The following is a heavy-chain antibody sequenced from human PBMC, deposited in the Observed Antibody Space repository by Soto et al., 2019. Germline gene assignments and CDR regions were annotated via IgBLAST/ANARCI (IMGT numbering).Heavy chain of an antibody. CDR1: CYTFTSYG. D-gene: IGHD3-3*01. V-gene: IGHV1-18*01. CDR2: ISAYNGNT. J-gene: IGHJ5*02. Sequence: ASVKVSCKASCYTFTSYGISWVRQAPGQGLEWMGWISAYNGNTNYAQKLQGRATMTTDTSTSAAYMELRSLRSDDTAVYYCARRYYDFWSGPTNWFDPWGQGTLVTVSS. CDR3: ARRYYDFWSGPTNWFDP.